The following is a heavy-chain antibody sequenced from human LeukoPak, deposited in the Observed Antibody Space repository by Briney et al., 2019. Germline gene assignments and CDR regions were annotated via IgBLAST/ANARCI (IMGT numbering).Heavy chain of an antibody. CDR1: GFTFSSYG. V-gene: IGHV3-30*18. Sequence: GGSLRLSCAASGFTFSSYGMHWVRQAPGKGLEWVAVISYDGSNEYYADSVKGRFTISRDNSKNTLYLQMNSLRAEDTAVYYCAKDKWMATISARFDYWGQGTLVTVSS. CDR2: ISYDGSNE. J-gene: IGHJ4*02. D-gene: IGHD5-24*01. CDR3: AKDKWMATISARFDY.